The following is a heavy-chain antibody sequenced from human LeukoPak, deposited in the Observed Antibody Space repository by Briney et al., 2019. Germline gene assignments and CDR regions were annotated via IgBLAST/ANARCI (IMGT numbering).Heavy chain of an antibody. CDR3: ARDSGYGPFDP. CDR1: GGSISSGDYY. V-gene: IGHV4-61*08. D-gene: IGHD3-10*01. CDR2: IYYSGST. Sequence: SETLSLTCTVSGGSISSGDYYWSWIRQPPGKGLEWIGYIYYSGSTNYNPSLKSRVTISVDTSKNQFSLKLSSVTTADTAVYYCARDSGYGPFDPWGQGTLVTVSS. J-gene: IGHJ5*02.